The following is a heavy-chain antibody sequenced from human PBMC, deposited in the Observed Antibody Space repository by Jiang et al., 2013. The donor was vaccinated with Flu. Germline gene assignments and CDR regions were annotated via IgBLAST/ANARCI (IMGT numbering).Heavy chain of an antibody. Sequence: SGAEVKKPGASVKVSCKASGYTFTNYGITWVRQAPGQGLEWMGGIIPIFGTANYAQKFQGRITLTADKSTSTAYMELSSLRSEDTAVYYCARIGYSYTFDIWGQGTMVTVSS. CDR3: ARIGYSYTFDI. CDR2: IIPIFGTA. CDR1: GYTFTNYG. V-gene: IGHV1-69*06. J-gene: IGHJ3*02. D-gene: IGHD5-18*01.